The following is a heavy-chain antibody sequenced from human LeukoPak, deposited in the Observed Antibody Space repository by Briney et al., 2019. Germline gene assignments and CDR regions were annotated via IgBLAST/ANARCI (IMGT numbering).Heavy chain of an antibody. V-gene: IGHV3-21*01. J-gene: IGHJ4*02. CDR2: ISSSSAHI. CDR1: GFTFSSYS. Sequence: GGSLRLSCAASGFTFSSYSMNWVRQAPGKGLEWVSFISSSSAHINYANSVKGRFTISRDNPRNSLYLQMNSLRAEDTAVYYCARDIGGSYTAIDYWGQGTLVTVSS. CDR3: ARDIGGSYTAIDY. D-gene: IGHD1-26*01.